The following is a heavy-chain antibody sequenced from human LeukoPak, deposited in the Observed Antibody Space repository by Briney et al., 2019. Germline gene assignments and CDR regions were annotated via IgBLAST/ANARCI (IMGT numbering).Heavy chain of an antibody. CDR1: GFTFSSYW. J-gene: IGHJ4*02. V-gene: IGHV3-7*04. D-gene: IGHD2-2*01. Sequence: GGSLRLSCAASGFTFSSYWMSWVRQAPGKGLARVANIKQDGSEKYYVDSVKGRFTISRDNAKNSLYLQMNSLRAEDTAVYYCARDTRWGGEDFDYWGQGTLVTVSS. CDR3: ARDTRWGGEDFDY. CDR2: IKQDGSEK.